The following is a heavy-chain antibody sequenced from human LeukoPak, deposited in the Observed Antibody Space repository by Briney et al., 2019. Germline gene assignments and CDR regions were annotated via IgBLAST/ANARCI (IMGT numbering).Heavy chain of an antibody. D-gene: IGHD2-2*01. CDR3: ARASRTHIYYYYYYYMDV. J-gene: IGHJ6*03. CDR2: INYSGRT. CDR1: DDSINNDRYF. V-gene: IGHV4-39*07. Sequence: SETLSLTCSISDDSINNDRYFWAWIRQPPGKGLEWIASINYSGRTYYNPSLKSRVTISVDTSKNQFSLKLSSVTAADTTVYYCARASRTHIYYYYYYYMDVWGKGTTVTISS.